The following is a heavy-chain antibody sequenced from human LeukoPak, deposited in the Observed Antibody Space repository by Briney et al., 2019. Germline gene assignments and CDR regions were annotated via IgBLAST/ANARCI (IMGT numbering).Heavy chain of an antibody. CDR1: GYTFTGYY. CDR2: INPNSGGT. J-gene: IGHJ4*02. V-gene: IGHV1-2*02. CDR3: ARAIDYGSGSYLLDY. D-gene: IGHD3-10*01. Sequence: GASVKVSCKASGYTFTGYYMHWVRQAPGQGLEWMGGINPNSGGTNYPQKFQGRVTMTRDTSISTAYMELSRLRSDDTAVYYCARAIDYGSGSYLLDYWGQGTLVTVPS.